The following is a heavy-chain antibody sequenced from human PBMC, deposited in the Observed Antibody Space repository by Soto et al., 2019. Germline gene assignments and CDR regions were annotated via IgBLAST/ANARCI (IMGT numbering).Heavy chain of an antibody. CDR3: ARSNLRYCSSTSCYTNFDY. CDR1: GFTFSSYG. V-gene: IGHV3-33*01. Sequence: QVQLVESGGGVVQPGRSLRLSCAASGFTFSSYGMHWVRQAPGKGLEWVAVIWDDGSNKYYADSVKGRFTISRDNSKNTLYLQMNSLRAEDTAVYYCARSNLRYCSSTSCYTNFDYWGQGTLVTVSS. D-gene: IGHD2-2*02. CDR2: IWDDGSNK. J-gene: IGHJ4*02.